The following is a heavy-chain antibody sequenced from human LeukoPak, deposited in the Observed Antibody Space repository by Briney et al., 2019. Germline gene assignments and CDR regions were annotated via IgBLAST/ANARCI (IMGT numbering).Heavy chain of an antibody. D-gene: IGHD3-10*01. CDR3: ARDGSGSYSIYYYGMDV. V-gene: IGHV1-46*01. CDR1: GYTFTSYY. CDR2: INPSGGST. J-gene: IGHJ6*02. Sequence: GASVKVSCKASGYTFTSYYMHWVRQAPGQGLEWMGIINPSGGSTSYAQKFQGRVTMTRDTSTSTVYMELSSLRSEDTAVYYCARDGSGSYSIYYYGMDVWGRGTTVTVSS.